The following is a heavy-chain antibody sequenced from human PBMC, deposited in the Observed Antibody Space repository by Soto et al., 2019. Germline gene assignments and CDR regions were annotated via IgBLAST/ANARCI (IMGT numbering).Heavy chain of an antibody. CDR2: IQNSGST. J-gene: IGHJ4*02. V-gene: IGHV4-59*04. D-gene: IGHD5-12*01. Sequence: SETLSLTCIVSGGPMSSYYWSWIRQSPGKGLECLGYIQNSGSTYYDPSLKSRVTISVDTSKNQFSLKLSSVTAADTAVYYCARLFGSGYDWNYFDYWGQGTLVTVSS. CDR1: GGPMSSYY. CDR3: ARLFGSGYDWNYFDY.